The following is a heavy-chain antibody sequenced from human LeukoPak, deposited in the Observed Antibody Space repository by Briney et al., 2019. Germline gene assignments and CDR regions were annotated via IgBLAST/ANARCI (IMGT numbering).Heavy chain of an antibody. CDR3: ARRDYGGPRAADY. D-gene: IGHD4-23*01. Sequence: SETLSLTCTVSGGSVSSASYYWSWLRQPRGEGLEWNAYIYYTGTTNYNPSRSSRVTISISTAMNHFSLRLNSVTAADTAVYYCARRDYGGPRAADYWGQGTLVTVSS. V-gene: IGHV4-61*03. CDR1: GGSVSSASYY. J-gene: IGHJ4*02. CDR2: IYYTGTT.